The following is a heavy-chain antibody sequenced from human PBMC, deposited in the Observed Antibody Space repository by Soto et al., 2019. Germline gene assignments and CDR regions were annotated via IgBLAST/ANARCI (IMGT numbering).Heavy chain of an antibody. D-gene: IGHD3-3*01. J-gene: IGHJ4*02. Sequence: ASVKVSCKASGYTFTSYGISWVRQAPGQGLEWMGWISAYNGNTNYAQKLQGRVTMTTDTSTSTAYMELRSLRSDDTAVYYCARVSGITIFGVVIAFDYWGQGTLVTVSS. V-gene: IGHV1-18*01. CDR1: GYTFTSYG. CDR3: ARVSGITIFGVVIAFDY. CDR2: ISAYNGNT.